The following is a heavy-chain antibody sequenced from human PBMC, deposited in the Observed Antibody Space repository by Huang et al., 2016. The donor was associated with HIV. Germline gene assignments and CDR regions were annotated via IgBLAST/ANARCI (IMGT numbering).Heavy chain of an antibody. J-gene: IGHJ6*02. CDR3: ARPQGDKVRGIIRSYYYYYGMDV. V-gene: IGHV3-21*06. Sequence: EVQLVESGGGLVKPGGSLRLSCVASGFTFTNYAMNWVRQAPGKVLEWVSAIGRSSRYIYYADSVKGRFTIARDDAKNSLYLQMNSLRAEDTAVYYCARPQGDKVRGIIRSYYYYYGMDVWGRGTTVTVSS. CDR2: IGRSSRYI. CDR1: GFTFTNYA. D-gene: IGHD3-10*01.